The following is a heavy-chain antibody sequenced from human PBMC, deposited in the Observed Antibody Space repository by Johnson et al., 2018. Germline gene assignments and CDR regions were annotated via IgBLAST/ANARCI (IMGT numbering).Heavy chain of an antibody. V-gene: IGHV3-72*01. CDR2: SRNKANSYTT. Sequence: VQLVESGGGLVQPGGPLRLSCAASGFTFSDHYMDWVRQAPGKGLEWVGRSRNKANSYTTEYAASVKGRFTISRDDSKNSLYLQMNTLKSEDTAGYFCTRGSVVTPPYFQHWGQGTLVTVSS. J-gene: IGHJ1*01. CDR3: TRGSVVTPPYFQH. CDR1: GFTFSDHY. D-gene: IGHD4-23*01.